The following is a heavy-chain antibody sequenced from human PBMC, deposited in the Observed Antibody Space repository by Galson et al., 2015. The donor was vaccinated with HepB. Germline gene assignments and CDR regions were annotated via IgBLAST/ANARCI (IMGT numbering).Heavy chain of an antibody. V-gene: IGHV4-38-2*01. CDR2: IYHSGST. CDR3: ARNAFYGSGSYYWFDI. Sequence: LSLTCAVSGYSISSGYYWGWIRQPPGKGLEWTGSIYHSGSTYYNPSLKSRVTISVDTSKNQFSLKLSTVTAADTAVYYCARNAFYGSGSYYWFDIWGQGTMVTVSS. D-gene: IGHD3-10*01. CDR1: GYSISSGYY. J-gene: IGHJ3*02.